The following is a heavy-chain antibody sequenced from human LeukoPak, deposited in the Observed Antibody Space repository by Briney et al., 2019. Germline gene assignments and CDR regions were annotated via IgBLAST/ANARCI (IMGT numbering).Heavy chain of an antibody. J-gene: IGHJ5*02. D-gene: IGHD3-10*01. CDR1: GGSMTNNTFY. V-gene: IGHV4-39*07. Sequence: PSETLSLTCTVSGGSMTNNTFYWGWIRQPPGKGLEWIGSIYHTGPTYHNPSLKSRVTISVDTSKNQFSLKLSSVTAADTAVYYCARVLIWFGQLQNWFDPWGPGTLVTVSS. CDR2: IYHTGPT. CDR3: ARVLIWFGQLQNWFDP.